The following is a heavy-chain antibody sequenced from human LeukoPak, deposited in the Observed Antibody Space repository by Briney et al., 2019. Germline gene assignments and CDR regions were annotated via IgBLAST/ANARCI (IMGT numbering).Heavy chain of an antibody. CDR3: ARGDSSSWYGAFDI. D-gene: IGHD6-13*01. CDR1: GFTFSSYG. CDR2: ISYDGSKK. V-gene: IGHV3-30*03. J-gene: IGHJ3*02. Sequence: PGRSLRLSCAASGFTFSSYGMHWVRQAPGKGLEWVAVISYDGSKKYYAESVKGRFTISRDNSKNTLYLQMNSLRAEDTAVYYCARGDSSSWYGAFDIWGQGTMVTVSS.